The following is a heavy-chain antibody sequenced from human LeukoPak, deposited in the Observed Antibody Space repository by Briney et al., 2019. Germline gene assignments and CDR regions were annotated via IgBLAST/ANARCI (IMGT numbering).Heavy chain of an antibody. J-gene: IGHJ4*02. Sequence: GGSLRLSCVASGFSFSAYTMHWVRQAPGKGLEYVSAIRSDGSSTSQPNSVKGRFTISRDNSKSTLYLQMGSLRAEDTAVYYCTRRFGGHSGWAGYHDSWGQGTLVTVSS. D-gene: IGHD6-19*01. CDR3: TRRFGGHSGWAGYHDS. V-gene: IGHV3-64*01. CDR1: GFSFSAYT. CDR2: IRSDGSST.